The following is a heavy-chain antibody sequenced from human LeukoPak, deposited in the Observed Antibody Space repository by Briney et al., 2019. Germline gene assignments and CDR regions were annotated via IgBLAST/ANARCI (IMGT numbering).Heavy chain of an antibody. V-gene: IGHV1-69*04. Sequence: GASVKVSCKASGGTFSSYAISWVRQAPGQGLEWMGRIIPILGIANYAQKFQGRVTITTDESTSTAYMELSSLRSEDTAVYYCARALLNFYGSGSYKKSDYYYYMDVWGKGTTVTVSS. CDR1: GGTFSSYA. CDR3: ARALLNFYGSGSYKKSDYYYYMDV. CDR2: IIPILGIA. J-gene: IGHJ6*03. D-gene: IGHD3-10*01.